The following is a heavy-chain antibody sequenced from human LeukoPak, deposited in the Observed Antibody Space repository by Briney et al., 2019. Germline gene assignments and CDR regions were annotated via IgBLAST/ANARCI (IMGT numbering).Heavy chain of an antibody. CDR1: GFTFSNNW. J-gene: IGHJ4*02. CDR3: ARERNGGYVPNFDS. V-gene: IGHV3-7*01. D-gene: IGHD5-12*01. Sequence: QPGGSLRLSCAASGFTFSNNWTTWVRQAPGKGLEWVANIKQDGSEKYYVDSVKGRFTISRDNAKTSLYLQVNSLRAEDTAVYYCARERNGGYVPNFDSWGQGTLVTVSS. CDR2: IKQDGSEK.